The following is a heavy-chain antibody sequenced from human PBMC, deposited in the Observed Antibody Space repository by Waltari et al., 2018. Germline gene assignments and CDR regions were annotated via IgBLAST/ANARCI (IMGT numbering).Heavy chain of an antibody. J-gene: IGHJ3*02. CDR3: ANKRGGVADAFDI. CDR1: GFTFSSYG. D-gene: IGHD3-16*01. V-gene: IGHV3-30*02. Sequence: QVQLVESGGGVVQPGGSLRLSCAASGFTFSSYGMHWVRQAPGKGLEWVAFIRYDGSNKYYADSVKGRFTISRDNSKNTLYLQMNSLRAEDTAVYYCANKRGGVADAFDIWGQGTMVTVSS. CDR2: IRYDGSNK.